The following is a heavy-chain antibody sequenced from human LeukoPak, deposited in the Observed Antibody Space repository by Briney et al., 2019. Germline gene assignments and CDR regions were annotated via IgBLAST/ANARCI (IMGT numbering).Heavy chain of an antibody. Sequence: SETLSLTCTVSGGSISSYYWSWIRQPPGKGLEWIGYIYYSGSTNYNPSLKSRVTISVDTSKNQFSLKLSSVTAADTAVYYCAGDYGSGSYRVDYLGQGTLVTVSS. CDR3: AGDYGSGSYRVDY. J-gene: IGHJ4*02. CDR1: GGSISSYY. D-gene: IGHD3-10*01. CDR2: IYYSGST. V-gene: IGHV4-59*01.